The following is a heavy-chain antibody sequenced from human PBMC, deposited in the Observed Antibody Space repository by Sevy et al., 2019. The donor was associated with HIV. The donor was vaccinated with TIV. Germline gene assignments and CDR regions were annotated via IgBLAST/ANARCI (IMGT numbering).Heavy chain of an antibody. CDR2: ITGSGDDS. D-gene: IGHD3-10*01. CDR3: TKSMAIPILRGVFGYYYYGLDV. CDR1: GFTFSSHA. Sequence: GGSLRLSCVASGFTFSSHAMSWVRQAPGKGLEWVSAITGSGDDSFYADSVKGQFTISRDNSKNTLYLQMNSLRAEDTALYYCTKSMAIPILRGVFGYYYYGLDVWGHGTTVTVSS. J-gene: IGHJ6*02. V-gene: IGHV3-23*01.